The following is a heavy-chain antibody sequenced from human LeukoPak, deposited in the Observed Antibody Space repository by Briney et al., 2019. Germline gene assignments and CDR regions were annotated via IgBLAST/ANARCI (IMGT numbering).Heavy chain of an antibody. D-gene: IGHD2-2*01. CDR2: IYDSGST. V-gene: IGHV4-59*01. J-gene: IGHJ1*01. Sequence: SETLSLTCTVSGGSINSYYWSWIRQPPGKRLEWIGYIYDSGSTNYNPSLKSRVTISVDTSKNQFSLKLTSVTAADTAVYYCARYCRSTNCYDAYFQPWGQGTLVTVSS. CDR1: GGSINSYY. CDR3: ARYCRSTNCYDAYFQP.